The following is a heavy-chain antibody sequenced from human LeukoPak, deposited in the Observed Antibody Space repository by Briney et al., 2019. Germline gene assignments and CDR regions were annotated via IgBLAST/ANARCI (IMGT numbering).Heavy chain of an antibody. Sequence: GRSLRLSCAASGFTFSSYGMHWVRQAPGKGLEWVAVISYDGSNKYYADSVKGRFTISRDNSKNTLYLQMNSLRAEDTAVYYCARVTGTGWYTIFGYWGQGTLVTVSS. V-gene: IGHV3-30*03. CDR3: ARVTGTGWYTIFGY. J-gene: IGHJ4*02. CDR2: ISYDGSNK. D-gene: IGHD6-19*01. CDR1: GFTFSSYG.